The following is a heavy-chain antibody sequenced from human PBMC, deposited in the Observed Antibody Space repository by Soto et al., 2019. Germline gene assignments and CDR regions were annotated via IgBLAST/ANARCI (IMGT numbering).Heavy chain of an antibody. V-gene: IGHV4-34*01. CDR1: GGSFSGYY. J-gene: IGHJ4*02. Sequence: PSETLSLTCAVYGGSFSGYYWSWIRQPPGKGLEWIGEINHSGSTNYNPSLKSRVTISVDTSKNQFSLKLSSVTAADTAVYYCASRPPGTWYGVFDYWGQGTLVTVSS. CDR2: INHSGST. D-gene: IGHD2-15*01. CDR3: ASRPPGTWYGVFDY.